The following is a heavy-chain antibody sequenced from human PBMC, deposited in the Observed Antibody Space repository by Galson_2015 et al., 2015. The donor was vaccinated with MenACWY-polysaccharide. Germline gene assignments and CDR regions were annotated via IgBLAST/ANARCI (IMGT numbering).Heavy chain of an antibody. V-gene: IGHV3-30*18. Sequence: SLRLSCAASGFTFSSYGMHWVRQAPGKGLEWVAVISYDGSNKYYADSVKGRFTISRDNSKNTLYLQMNSLRAEDTAVYYRAKDQDSSSWYSYFDYWGQGTLVTVSS. D-gene: IGHD6-13*01. CDR2: ISYDGSNK. CDR1: GFTFSSYG. CDR3: AKDQDSSSWYSYFDY. J-gene: IGHJ4*02.